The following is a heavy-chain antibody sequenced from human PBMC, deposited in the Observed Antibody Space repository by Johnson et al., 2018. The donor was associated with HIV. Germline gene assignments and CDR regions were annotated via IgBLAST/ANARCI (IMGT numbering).Heavy chain of an antibody. V-gene: IGHV3-9*01. Sequence: VQLVESGGGLIKPGGSLRLSCAASGFTFDDYAMHWVRQAPGKGLEWVSGISWNSGSIDYADSVKGRFTISRDNSKNSLYLQMNSLRAEDTALYYCAKELARQSDAFDIWGQGTMVTVSS. J-gene: IGHJ3*02. D-gene: IGHD5-12*01. CDR2: ISWNSGSI. CDR3: AKELARQSDAFDI. CDR1: GFTFDDYA.